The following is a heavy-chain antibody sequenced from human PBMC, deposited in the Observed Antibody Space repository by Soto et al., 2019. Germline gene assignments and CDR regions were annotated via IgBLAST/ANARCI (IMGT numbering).Heavy chain of an antibody. Sequence: GGSLRLSCAASGFTFSSYAMSWVRQAPGKGLEWVSAISGSGGSTYYADSVKGRFTISRDNSKNTLYLQMNSLRAEDTAVYYCAKDRGSRVVVVAAPFYWGQGTLVTVSS. J-gene: IGHJ4*02. CDR3: AKDRGSRVVVVAAPFY. V-gene: IGHV3-23*01. CDR2: ISGSGGST. D-gene: IGHD2-15*01. CDR1: GFTFSSYA.